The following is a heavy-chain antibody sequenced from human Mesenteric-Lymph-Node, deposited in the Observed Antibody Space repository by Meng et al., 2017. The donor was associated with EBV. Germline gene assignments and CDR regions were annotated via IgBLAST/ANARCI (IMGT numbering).Heavy chain of an antibody. CDR1: GGSIGSPIYY. D-gene: IGHD3-22*01. V-gene: IGHV4-39*01. Sequence: LQLPESGPGLVKPSETLSLPCTVSGGSIGSPIYYWGWISQPPGKGLEWIGTFSYSGTTYYNTSLKSRVTISVDMSKNQFSLKLSSVTAADTAVYFCARADYYDTSGVVDYWGQGTLVTVSS. CDR2: FSYSGTT. CDR3: ARADYYDTSGVVDY. J-gene: IGHJ4*02.